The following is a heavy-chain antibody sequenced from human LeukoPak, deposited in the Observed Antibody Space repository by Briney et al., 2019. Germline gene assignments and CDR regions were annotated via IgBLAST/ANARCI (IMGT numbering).Heavy chain of an antibody. CDR1: GGSISSYY. CDR3: ARGRSAPVGFGAPPGSY. D-gene: IGHD3-10*01. CDR2: IYYSGTT. V-gene: IGHV4-59*12. Sequence: RASETLSLTCTVSGGSISSYYWSWIRQPPGKGLDCIGYIYYSGTTNYNPSLKSRVTMSVDTSKNQFSLKLSSVTAADAAVYYCARGRSAPVGFGAPPGSYWGQGTLVTVSS. J-gene: IGHJ4*02.